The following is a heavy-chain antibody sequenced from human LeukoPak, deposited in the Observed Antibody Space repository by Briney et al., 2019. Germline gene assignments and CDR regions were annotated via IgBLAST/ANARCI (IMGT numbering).Heavy chain of an antibody. CDR1: GFTFSDYY. V-gene: IGHV3-11*03. CDR3: ARSYGWLPGGM. J-gene: IGHJ4*02. D-gene: IGHD5-12*01. CDR2: ISSTSSYT. Sequence: PGGSLRLSCAASGFTFSDYYMSWIRQAPGKRLEWVSYISSTSSYTNYADSVKGRFTISRDNAKNSLHLQMNSLRAEDTAVYYCARSYGWLPGGMWGQGTLVTVSS.